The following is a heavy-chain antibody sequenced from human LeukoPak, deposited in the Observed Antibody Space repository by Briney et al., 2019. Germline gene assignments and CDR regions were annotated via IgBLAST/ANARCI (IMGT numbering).Heavy chain of an antibody. CDR1: GYTFTDCY. CDR2: INPNDGDT. Sequence: GASVKVSCKASGYTFTDCYMHWVRQAPGQGFDWMGWINPNDGDTNYAQKFQGRVTMTRDTSISTAHMEVSRLRSDDTAVYYCARANFLYCSSSTCLFDYWGQGTLVTVSS. V-gene: IGHV1-2*02. CDR3: ARANFLYCSSSTCLFDY. D-gene: IGHD2-2*01. J-gene: IGHJ4*02.